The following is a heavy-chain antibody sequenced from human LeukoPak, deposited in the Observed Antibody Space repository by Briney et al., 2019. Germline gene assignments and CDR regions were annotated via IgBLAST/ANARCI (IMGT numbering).Heavy chain of an antibody. D-gene: IGHD6-13*01. CDR1: GGSISSGGYP. CDR3: ARFSSSWYYFDY. CDR2: IYHSGST. J-gene: IGHJ4*02. Sequence: SQTLSLTCAVSGGSISSGGYPWSWIRQPPGKGLEWIGYIYHSGSTYYNPSLKSRVTISVDRSKNQFSLKLSSVTAADTAVYYCARFSSSWYYFDYWGQGTLVTVSS. V-gene: IGHV4-30-2*01.